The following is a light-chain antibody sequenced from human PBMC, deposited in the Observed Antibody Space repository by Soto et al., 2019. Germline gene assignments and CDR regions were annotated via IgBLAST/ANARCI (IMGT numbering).Light chain of an antibody. CDR2: KAS. CDR1: QSISTW. Sequence: DIQMTQSPPTLSASVGDRVTITCRASQSISTWLAWYQQKPGKAPKLLIYKASNLEDGVPSRFSGSGSGTEFTITISSLQPDDFATYYCQQYNTYPLTFGGGTTVEIK. V-gene: IGKV1-5*03. J-gene: IGKJ4*01. CDR3: QQYNTYPLT.